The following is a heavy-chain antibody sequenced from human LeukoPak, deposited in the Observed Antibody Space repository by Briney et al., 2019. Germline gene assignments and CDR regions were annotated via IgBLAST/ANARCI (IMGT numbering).Heavy chain of an antibody. CDR1: GFTFSRYW. D-gene: IGHD6-6*01. V-gene: IGHV3-7*03. Sequence: GGSLRLSCAASGFTFSRYWMSWVRQAPGKGLEWVANIKQDGSEKYYVDSVKGRFTISRDNAKNSLYLQMNSLRAEDTAVYYCARDDYSSSDYWGQGTLVTVSS. CDR2: IKQDGSEK. CDR3: ARDDYSSSDY. J-gene: IGHJ4*02.